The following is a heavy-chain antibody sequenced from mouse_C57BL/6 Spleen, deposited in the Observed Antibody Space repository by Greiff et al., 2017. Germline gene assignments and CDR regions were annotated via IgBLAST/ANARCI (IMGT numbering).Heavy chain of an antibody. CDR3: ARRAYGTGYFDV. CDR2: IDPSDSET. CDR1: GYTFTSYW. Sequence: VQLQQPGAELVRPGSSVKLSCKASGYTFTSYWMHWVKQRPIQGLEWIGNIDPSDSETHYNQKFKDKATLTVDKSSSTAYMQLSSLTSEDSAVYYCARRAYGTGYFDVWGTGTTVTVSS. J-gene: IGHJ1*03. V-gene: IGHV1-52*01. D-gene: IGHD1-2*01.